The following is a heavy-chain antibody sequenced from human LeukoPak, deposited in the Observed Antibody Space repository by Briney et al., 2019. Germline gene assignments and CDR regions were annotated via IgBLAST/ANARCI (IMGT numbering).Heavy chain of an antibody. CDR3: AKGGYYDILSCYRGDYFDY. CDR2: LSGGGGST. D-gene: IGHD3-9*01. CDR1: GFTFISYA. Sequence: GGSLRLSCAASGFTFISYAMSWVRQAPGKGLEWVSALSGGGGSTYYADSVKGRFTISRDNSKKTLYLPMDSLRAEDTAVYYCAKGGYYDILSCYRGDYFDYWGQGTLVTVSS. V-gene: IGHV3-23*01. J-gene: IGHJ4*02.